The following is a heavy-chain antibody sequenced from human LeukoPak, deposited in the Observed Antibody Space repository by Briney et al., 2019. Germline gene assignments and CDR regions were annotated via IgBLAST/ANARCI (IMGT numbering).Heavy chain of an antibody. Sequence: SETLSLTCAVYGGSFSGYYWSWIRQPPGKGLEWIGEINPSGSTNYNPSLKSRVTISVDTSKNQFSLKLSSVTAADTAVYYCARGRYCSSTSCYVGAYYYYGMDVWGQGTTVTVSS. CDR3: ARGRYCSSTSCYVGAYYYYGMDV. V-gene: IGHV4-34*01. D-gene: IGHD2-2*01. CDR2: INPSGST. J-gene: IGHJ6*02. CDR1: GGSFSGYY.